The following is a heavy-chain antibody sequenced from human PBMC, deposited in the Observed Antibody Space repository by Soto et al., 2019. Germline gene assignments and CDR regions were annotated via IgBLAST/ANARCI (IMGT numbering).Heavy chain of an antibody. CDR2: IYHSGGT. D-gene: IGHD3-22*01. J-gene: IGHJ4*02. Sequence: QLQLQESGSGLVKPSQTLSLTCAVSGDSISSGGYSWNWIRQPPGKGLEWIGYIYHSGGTDFNPSLKSRVTITVDSSNNKFSLKLSSVTAADTAGYYCARDSRSGYYLDYWGQGTLVNVSS. CDR3: ARDSRSGYYLDY. V-gene: IGHV4-30-2*01. CDR1: GDSISSGGYS.